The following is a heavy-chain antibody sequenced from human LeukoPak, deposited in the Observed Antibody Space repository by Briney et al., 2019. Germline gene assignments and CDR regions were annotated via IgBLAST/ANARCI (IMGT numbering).Heavy chain of an antibody. V-gene: IGHV1-2*02. CDR2: INPNSGVT. CDR1: GYTFTDDY. D-gene: IGHD3-9*01. Sequence: ASVKVSCKASGYTFTDDYVHWVRQAPGQGLEWMGWINPNSGVTNYAQKFQGRVTMTRDMSISTAYMELSRLRSDDTAVYYCARSPDILTGENFDYWGQGTLVTVSS. CDR3: ARSPDILTGENFDY. J-gene: IGHJ4*02.